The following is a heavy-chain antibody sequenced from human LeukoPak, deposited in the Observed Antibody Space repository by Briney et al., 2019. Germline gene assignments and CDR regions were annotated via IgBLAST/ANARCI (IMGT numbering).Heavy chain of an antibody. CDR3: ATKQWLAPPPDS. D-gene: IGHD6-19*01. J-gene: IGHJ4*02. Sequence: GGSLRLSCAASGFTFSKYWMLWVRQAPGKGLESVSRINTDGTVTTYADSVKGRFTVSRGNADNTMFLQMNSVRDEDTAVYYCATKQWLAPPPDSWGQGTPVTVSS. CDR1: GFTFSKYW. V-gene: IGHV3-74*01. CDR2: INTDGTVT.